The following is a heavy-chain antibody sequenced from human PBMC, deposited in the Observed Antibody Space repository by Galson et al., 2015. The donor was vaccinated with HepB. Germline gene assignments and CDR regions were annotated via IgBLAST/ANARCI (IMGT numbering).Heavy chain of an antibody. CDR1: GFTVRSNY. J-gene: IGHJ4*02. D-gene: IGHD2-2*01. Sequence: SLRLSCAASGFTVRSNYMTWVRQAPGKGLEWVSVIYNGDRTYYADSVRGRFTISRDISKNTLSLQMNSLRVEDTAVYYCARDLPGTTAGMLFWGQGTLVTVSS. CDR2: IYNGDRT. V-gene: IGHV3-53*01. CDR3: ARDLPGTTAGMLF.